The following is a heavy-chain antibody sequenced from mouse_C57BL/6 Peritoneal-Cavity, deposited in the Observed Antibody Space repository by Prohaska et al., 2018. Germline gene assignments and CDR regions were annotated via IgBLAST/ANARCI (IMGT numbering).Heavy chain of an antibody. Sequence: EVQLLETGGGLVQPGGPRGLSCAGSGFTFSGFWMSWVRQTPGKTLEWIGDINSDGSAINYAPSIKDRFTIFRDNDKSTLYLQMSNVRSEDTATYFCMRYGNYWYFDVWGTGTTVTVSS. J-gene: IGHJ1*03. CDR1: GFTFSGFW. CDR2: INSDGSAI. D-gene: IGHD2-1*01. CDR3: MRYGNYWYFDV. V-gene: IGHV11-2*01.